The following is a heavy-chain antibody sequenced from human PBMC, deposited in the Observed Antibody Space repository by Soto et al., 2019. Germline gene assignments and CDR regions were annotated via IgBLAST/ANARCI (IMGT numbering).Heavy chain of an antibody. D-gene: IGHD3-22*01. Sequence: GASVKVSCKASGDIFTDYDMHWLRQAPGQELGWMGGSNPNSGGGNYAQKFQGRVTITADESTSTAYTELSSMRSEDTAVYYCARAEAYDSSGYKFYFDSWGQGALVTVSS. CDR2: SNPNSGGG. CDR3: ARAEAYDSSGYKFYFDS. J-gene: IGHJ4*02. V-gene: IGHV1-2*02. CDR1: GDIFTDYD.